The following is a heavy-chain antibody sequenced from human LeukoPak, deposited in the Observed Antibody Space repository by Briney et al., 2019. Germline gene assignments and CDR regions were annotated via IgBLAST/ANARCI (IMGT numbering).Heavy chain of an antibody. CDR2: ISSSSSYI. J-gene: IGHJ4*02. V-gene: IGHV3-21*01. CDR3: ARGHSGYDSDY. Sequence: GGSLRLSCAASGFTFSSYSMNWVRQAPGKGLEWVSSISSSSSYIYYADSVKGRFTISRDNAKNSLYLQMNSLRAEDTAVYYCARGHSGYDSDYWGQGTLVTVSS. CDR1: GFTFSSYS. D-gene: IGHD5-12*01.